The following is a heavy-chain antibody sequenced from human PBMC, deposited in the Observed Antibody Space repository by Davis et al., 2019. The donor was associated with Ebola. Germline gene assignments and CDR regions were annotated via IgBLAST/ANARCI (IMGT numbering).Heavy chain of an antibody. CDR3: ARGFDYYDSMGYRHFFDY. CDR2: IYFSGNT. V-gene: IGHV4-59*01. Sequence: PSETLSLTCTVSGGSISSYYWSWIRQPPGKGLEWIGYIYFSGNTNYSPSLKSRVTMSVDTSKNQFFLKLSSVTAAGTAVYYCARGFDYYDSMGYRHFFDYWGQGTLATVSS. J-gene: IGHJ4*02. D-gene: IGHD3-22*01. CDR1: GGSISSYY.